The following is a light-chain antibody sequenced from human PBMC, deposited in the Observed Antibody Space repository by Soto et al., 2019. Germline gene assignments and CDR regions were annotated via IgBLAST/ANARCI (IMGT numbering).Light chain of an antibody. J-gene: IGKJ1*01. CDR3: QQYASSSWT. V-gene: IGKV3-20*01. Sequence: EIVMTQSPGTLSVSPGERATRSCRASQSVSSNLAWYQQKPGQAPRLLIYGASSRATGIPDRFGGSGSGTDFTLTISRLEPEDFSVYYCQQYASSSWTFGQGTKVDIK. CDR1: QSVSSN. CDR2: GAS.